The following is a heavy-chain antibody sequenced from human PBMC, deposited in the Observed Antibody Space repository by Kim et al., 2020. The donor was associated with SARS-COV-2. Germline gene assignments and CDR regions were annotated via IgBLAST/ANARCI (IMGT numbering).Heavy chain of an antibody. CDR1: GGSISSGSYY. Sequence: SETLSLTCTVSGGSISSGSYYWSWIRQPAGKGLEWIGRFYTSGSTNYNPSLKSRVTISVDTSKNQFSLKLSSVTAADTAVYYCARAYYGSESFKGGFDYWVQGTLVTVSS. V-gene: IGHV4-61*02. J-gene: IGHJ4*02. CDR3: ARAYYGSESFKGGFDY. CDR2: FYTSGST. D-gene: IGHD3-10*01.